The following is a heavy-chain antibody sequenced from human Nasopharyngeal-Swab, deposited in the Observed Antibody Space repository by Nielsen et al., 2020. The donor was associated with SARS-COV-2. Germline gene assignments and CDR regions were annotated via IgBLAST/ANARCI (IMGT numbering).Heavy chain of an antibody. CDR2: ISSSGSTI. CDR1: GSTFSDYY. J-gene: IGHJ3*02. CDR3: ASSVFGGDAFDI. D-gene: IGHD3-10*01. V-gene: IGHV3-11*04. Sequence: GGSLRLSCAASGSTFSDYYMSWIRQAPGKGLEWVSYISSSGSTIYYADSVKGRFTISRDNAKNSLYLQMNSLRAEDTAVYYCASSVFGGDAFDIWGQGTMVTVSS.